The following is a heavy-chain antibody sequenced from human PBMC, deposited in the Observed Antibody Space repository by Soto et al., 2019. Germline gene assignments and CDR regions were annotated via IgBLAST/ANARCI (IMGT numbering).Heavy chain of an antibody. CDR2: ISGSDDHT. D-gene: IGHD6-13*01. V-gene: IGHV3-23*01. J-gene: IGHJ4*02. CDR3: AKDGTYSTSWPYYFDH. Sequence: GGSLRLSCAASGFTFSTYTMTWLRQAPGKGLEWVSSISGSDDHTFYADSVEGRLIVSRDTSKNTLYLQMNNLRAEDTAVYYCAKDGTYSTSWPYYFDHWGQGTLVTVSS. CDR1: GFTFSTYT.